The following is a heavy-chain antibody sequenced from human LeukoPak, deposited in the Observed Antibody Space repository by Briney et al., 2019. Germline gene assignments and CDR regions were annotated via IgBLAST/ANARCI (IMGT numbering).Heavy chain of an antibody. J-gene: IGHJ4*02. Sequence: KSSETLSLTCAVYGGSFSGYCWGWIRQPPGKGLEWIGSIYHSGSTYYNPSLKSRVTISVDTSKNQFSLKLSSVTAADTAVYYCARTPKRSAAGIDYWGQGTLVTVSS. D-gene: IGHD6-13*01. CDR3: ARTPKRSAAGIDY. CDR2: IYHSGST. CDR1: GGSFSGYC. V-gene: IGHV4-38-2*01.